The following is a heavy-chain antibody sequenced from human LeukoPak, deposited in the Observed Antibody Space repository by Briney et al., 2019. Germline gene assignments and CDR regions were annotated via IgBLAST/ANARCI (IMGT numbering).Heavy chain of an antibody. J-gene: IGHJ5*02. V-gene: IGHV1-69*05. Sequence: VAPVKVSCKASGGTFSSYAISWVRQAPGQGLEWMGRIIPIFGTANYAQKFQGRVTITTDESTSTAYMELSSLRSEDTAVHYCASSRGSPRPWGQGTLVTVSS. CDR3: ASSRGSPRP. CDR1: GGTFSSYA. D-gene: IGHD5-12*01. CDR2: IIPIFGTA.